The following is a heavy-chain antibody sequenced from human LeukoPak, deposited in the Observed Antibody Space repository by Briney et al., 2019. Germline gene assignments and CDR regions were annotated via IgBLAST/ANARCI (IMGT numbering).Heavy chain of an antibody. D-gene: IGHD1-1*01. CDR3: ARDVPGSIGTTARFDP. CDR1: GYTSSSYG. J-gene: IGHJ5*02. CDR2: ISAYNDNT. V-gene: IGHV1-18*01. Sequence: ASVKVSCKSSGYTSSSYGISWIRQAPGQGLEWMGWISAYNDNTNYAQIFQGRVTMTTDTSTSIAYMELRSLRSDDTAVYYCARDVPGSIGTTARFDPWGQGTLVIVSS.